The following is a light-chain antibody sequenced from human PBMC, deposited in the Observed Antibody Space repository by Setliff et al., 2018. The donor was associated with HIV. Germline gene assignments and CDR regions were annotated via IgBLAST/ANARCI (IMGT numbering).Light chain of an antibody. J-gene: IGLJ1*01. V-gene: IGLV2-23*02. CDR3: SSYVGTTGDV. CDR1: SSDVGSYNL. CDR2: EVN. Sequence: QSVLTQPASVSGSPGQSITVSCTGTSSDVGSYNLVSWYQQHPGKAPKLMIYEVNKRPSGVSNRFSGSKSANTASLTISGLQAEDEADYYCSSYVGTTGDVFGTGTKGTVL.